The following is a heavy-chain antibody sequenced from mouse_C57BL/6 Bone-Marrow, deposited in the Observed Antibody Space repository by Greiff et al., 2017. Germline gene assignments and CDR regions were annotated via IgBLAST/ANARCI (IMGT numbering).Heavy chain of an antibody. CDR2: LYPRSGNT. CDR1: GYTFTSYG. CDR3: VDYGWFAY. J-gene: IGHJ3*01. D-gene: IGHD2-4*01. Sequence: VQLVESGAELARPGASVKLSCKASGYTFTSYGISWVKQRTGPGLEWIGELYPRSGNTYYNEKFKGKATLTADKSSSTAYIALRCLTSEDSAFYFCVDYGWFAYWGQGTLVTVSA. V-gene: IGHV1-81*01.